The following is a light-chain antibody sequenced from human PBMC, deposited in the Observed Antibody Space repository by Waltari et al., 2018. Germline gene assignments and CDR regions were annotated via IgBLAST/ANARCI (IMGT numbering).Light chain of an antibody. CDR2: EGS. CDR3: CSYAGSSTFYV. Sequence: QSALTQPASVSGSPGQSITISCTGTSSAVGSYQLVSWYQQYPGKAPKLMIYEGSKRPSGVSNRFSGSKSGNTASLTISGLQAEDEADYYCCSYAGSSTFYVFGTGTKVTVL. V-gene: IGLV2-23*01. J-gene: IGLJ1*01. CDR1: SSAVGSYQL.